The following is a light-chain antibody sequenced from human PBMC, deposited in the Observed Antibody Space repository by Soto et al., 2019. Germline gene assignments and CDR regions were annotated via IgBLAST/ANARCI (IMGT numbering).Light chain of an antibody. CDR2: GAS. Sequence: EIVLTQSPGTLSLSPGERATLSCRASQSVSSSYLAWYQQKHGPAPRLLIYGASSRATGIPDRFSGSGSGTDFTITISRLEPEDFAVYYCQQYGSSRTFGQGTKVEIK. V-gene: IGKV3-20*01. J-gene: IGKJ1*01. CDR3: QQYGSSRT. CDR1: QSVSSSY.